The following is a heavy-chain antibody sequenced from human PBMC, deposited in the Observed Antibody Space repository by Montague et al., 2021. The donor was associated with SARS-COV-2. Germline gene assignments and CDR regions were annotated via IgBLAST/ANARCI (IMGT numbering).Heavy chain of an antibody. V-gene: IGHV2-70*01. CDR1: WFPLSTRGMC. CDR3: ARSYGTTVVTRAFDY. CDR2: IDCADAT. D-gene: IGHD4-23*01. Sequence: PALVKPTQTLTLTCTFSWFPLSTRGMCVSWIRQPPWKALEWLTLIDCADATYYSPSLKSRLTISKDTSKNQVVLTMTNMDPVDTATYYCARSYGTTVVTRAFDYWGQGTLVTVSS. J-gene: IGHJ4*02.